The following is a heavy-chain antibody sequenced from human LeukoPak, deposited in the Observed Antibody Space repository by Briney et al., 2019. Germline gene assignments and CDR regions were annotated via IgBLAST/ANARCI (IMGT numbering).Heavy chain of an antibody. V-gene: IGHV3-21*01. J-gene: IGHJ4*02. CDR3: ARTLDYYDSSGRYFDY. D-gene: IGHD3-22*01. CDR1: GFTFSSYS. CDR2: ISSSSSYI. Sequence: PGGSLRRSCAAPGFTFSSYSMNWVRQAPGKGLEWVSSISSSSSYIYYADSVKGRFTISRDNAKNSLYLQMDSLRAEDTAVYYCARTLDYYDSSGRYFDYWGQGTLVTVSS.